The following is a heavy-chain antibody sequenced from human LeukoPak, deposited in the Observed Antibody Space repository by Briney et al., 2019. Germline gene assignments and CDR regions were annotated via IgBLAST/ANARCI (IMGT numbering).Heavy chain of an antibody. D-gene: IGHD6-13*01. CDR1: GYTFTSYY. CDR2: INPSGGST. J-gene: IGHJ3*02. Sequence: GASVNVSCKASGYTFTSYYMHWVRQAPGQGLEWMGIINPSGGSTSYAQKFQGRVTMTRDTSTSTVYMELSSLGSEDTAVYYCARGDYSSSWYLSAFDIWGQGTMVTVSS. V-gene: IGHV1-46*01. CDR3: ARGDYSSSWYLSAFDI.